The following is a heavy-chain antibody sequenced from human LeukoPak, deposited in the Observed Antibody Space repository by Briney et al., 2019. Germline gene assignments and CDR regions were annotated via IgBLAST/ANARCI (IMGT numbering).Heavy chain of an antibody. J-gene: IGHJ4*02. CDR1: GYTFTSYD. CDR2: MNPNSGNT. Sequence: ASVKVSCKASGYTFTSYDINWVRQATGQGLEWMGWMNPNSGNTDYAQKFQGRVTMTRNTSISTAYMELSSLRSEDTAVYYCARGRYKEYCSSTSCQPGNDYWGQGTLVTVSS. D-gene: IGHD2-2*01. V-gene: IGHV1-8*01. CDR3: ARGRYKEYCSSTSCQPGNDY.